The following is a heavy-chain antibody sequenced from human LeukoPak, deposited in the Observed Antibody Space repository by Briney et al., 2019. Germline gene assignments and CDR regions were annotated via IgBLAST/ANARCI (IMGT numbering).Heavy chain of an antibody. CDR3: AGSVLGYSYGLHIDY. CDR2: IHYRGST. CDR1: GGSISSYY. D-gene: IGHD5-18*01. V-gene: IGHV4-59*01. J-gene: IGHJ4*02. Sequence: SETLSLTCTVSGGSISSYYWSWIRQSPGEGLEWIGNIHYRGSTNYNPSLKCRVTISVDTSKNQFSLKLSSLTAADTAVYYCAGSVLGYSYGLHIDYWGQGTLVTVSS.